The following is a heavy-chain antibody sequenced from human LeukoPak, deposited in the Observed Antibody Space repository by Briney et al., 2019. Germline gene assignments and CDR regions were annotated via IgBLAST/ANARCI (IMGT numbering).Heavy chain of an antibody. CDR3: ARFWSSGWGCYYYGMDV. Sequence: PSVKVSCKASGYTFTSYGISWVRQAPGQGLEWMGWISAYNGNTNYAQKLQGRVTMTTDTSTSTAYMELRSLRSDDTAVYYCARFWSSGWGCYYYGMDVWGQGTTATVSS. D-gene: IGHD6-19*01. CDR2: ISAYNGNT. CDR1: GYTFTSYG. J-gene: IGHJ6*02. V-gene: IGHV1-18*01.